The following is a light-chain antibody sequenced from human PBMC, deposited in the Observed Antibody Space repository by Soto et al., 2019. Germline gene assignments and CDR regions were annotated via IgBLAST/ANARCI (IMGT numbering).Light chain of an antibody. Sequence: EIVMTQSPATLSVSPGERATLSCRASQSVSSNLAWYQQKPGQAPRLLIYGASTRATGIPARFSVSGSGTEVTLTICSVQSEDFAAYSCQQYNNWPYTFGRGTKLEIK. CDR2: GAS. V-gene: IGKV3-15*01. J-gene: IGKJ2*01. CDR1: QSVSSN. CDR3: QQYNNWPYT.